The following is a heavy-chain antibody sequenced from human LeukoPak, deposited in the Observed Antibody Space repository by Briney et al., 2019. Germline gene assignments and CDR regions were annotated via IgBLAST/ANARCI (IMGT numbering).Heavy chain of an antibody. Sequence: GGSLRLSCAASGFTFSSFDMHWLRQPTGQGLEWVSTIGTASDTYYPGSVEGRFTLSRDNAKNSLYLQMNSLTAGGTAVYYCARGPPRGKYYYMDVWGKGTTVTVSS. D-gene: IGHD1-1*01. J-gene: IGHJ6*03. V-gene: IGHV3-13*01. CDR3: ARGPPRGKYYYMDV. CDR1: GFTFSSFD. CDR2: IGTASDT.